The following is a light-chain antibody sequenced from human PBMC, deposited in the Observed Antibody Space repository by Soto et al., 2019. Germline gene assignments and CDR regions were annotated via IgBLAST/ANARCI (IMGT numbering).Light chain of an antibody. CDR3: SSCASSSTYV. CDR1: SSDVGGYNY. J-gene: IGLJ1*01. V-gene: IGLV2-14*01. CDR2: EVS. Sequence: QSVLTQRASVSGSPGQSITISCTGTSSDVGGYNYVSWYQQHPGKAPKLMIYEVSNRPSGVSNRFSGSKSGNTASLTISGLQAEDEADYYCSSCASSSTYVFGTETKVTVL.